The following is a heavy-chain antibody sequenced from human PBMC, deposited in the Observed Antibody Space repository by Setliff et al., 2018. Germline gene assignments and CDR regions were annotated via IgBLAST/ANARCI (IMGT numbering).Heavy chain of an antibody. J-gene: IGHJ4*02. CDR3: VMGSGALGPY. CDR2: ISSSGSTI. D-gene: IGHD3-10*01. CDR1: GGSISSGGYY. V-gene: IGHV3-11*04. Sequence: LSLTCTVSGGSISSGGYYWSWIRQAPGKGLEWVSYISSSGSTIYYGDSVKGRFTISRDNAKNSLYLQMNSLRAEDTAVYYCVMGSGALGPYWGQGTLVTVSS.